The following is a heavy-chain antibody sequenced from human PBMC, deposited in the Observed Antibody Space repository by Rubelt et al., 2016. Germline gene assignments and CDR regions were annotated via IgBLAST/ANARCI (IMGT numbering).Heavy chain of an antibody. D-gene: IGHD6-19*01. J-gene: IGHJ4*02. CDR2: IWYDGSDK. V-gene: IGHV3-33*01. Sequence: VQLLESGGGLVQPGGSLRLSCAASGFTFSNYAMHWVRQAPGKGLEWVAVIWYDGSDKYYTDSVKGRFTISRDNSKDTLFLQLSSLRVEDTAMYYCARSSYSSGWYANYWGQGTLVTVSS. CDR1: GFTFSNYA. CDR3: ARSSYSSGWYANY.